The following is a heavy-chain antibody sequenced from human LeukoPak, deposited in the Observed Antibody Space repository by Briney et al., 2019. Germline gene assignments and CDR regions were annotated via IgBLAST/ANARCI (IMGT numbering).Heavy chain of an antibody. D-gene: IGHD3-10*01. CDR2: IYYSGST. J-gene: IGHJ4*02. V-gene: IGHV4-30-4*01. CDR1: GGSIRSGDYS. CDR3: ATDRARGGDSFDY. Sequence: SETLSLTCTVSGGSIRSGDYSWSWIRQPPGKGLEWIVYIYYSGSTYYNPSLKSRVTISGDTSKNQFSLNLSSVTAANTAVYYCATDRARGGDSFDYWGQGTLVTVSS.